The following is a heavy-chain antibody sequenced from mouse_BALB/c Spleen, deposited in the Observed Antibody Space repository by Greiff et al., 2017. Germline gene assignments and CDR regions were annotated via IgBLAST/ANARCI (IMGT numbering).Heavy chain of an antibody. CDR2: IDPENGDT. CDR3: NADDDDRTGGFAY. J-gene: IGHJ3*01. V-gene: IGHV14-4*02. Sequence: VQLQQSGAELVRSGASVKLSCTASGFNITDYYMHWVKQRPEQGLEWIGWIDPENGDTEYAPKFQGKATMTADTSSNTAYLQLSSLTSEDTAVYYCNADDDDRTGGFAYWGQGTLVTVSA. CDR1: GFNITDYY. D-gene: IGHD2-4*01.